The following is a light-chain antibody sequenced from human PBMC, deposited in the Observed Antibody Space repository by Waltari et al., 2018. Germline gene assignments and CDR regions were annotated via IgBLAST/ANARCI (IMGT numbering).Light chain of an antibody. CDR3: SSYTITYTRV. V-gene: IGLV2-14*01. CDR2: HVT. Sequence: QSALTQPASESGSPGQSITISCTGTSSDIGANNYVSWYRQHPSKAPKLILYHVTTRPSGVSNRFSGSKSGNTASLTISGLQAEDEADYFCSSYTITYTRVFGGGTKLTVL. CDR1: SSDIGANNY. J-gene: IGLJ3*02.